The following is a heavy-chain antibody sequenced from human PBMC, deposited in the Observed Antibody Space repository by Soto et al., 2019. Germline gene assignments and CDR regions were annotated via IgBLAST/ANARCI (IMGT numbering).Heavy chain of an antibody. Sequence: EVQLVESGGGLVQPGRSLRLSCAASGFTFDDYAMHWVRQAPGKGLEWVSGISWNSGSIGYADSVKGRFTISRDNAKNSLYLKMNSLRAEDTALYYCAKGDYDSSGPFDYWGQGTLVTVSS. D-gene: IGHD3-22*01. CDR2: ISWNSGSI. J-gene: IGHJ4*02. CDR3: AKGDYDSSGPFDY. V-gene: IGHV3-9*01. CDR1: GFTFDDYA.